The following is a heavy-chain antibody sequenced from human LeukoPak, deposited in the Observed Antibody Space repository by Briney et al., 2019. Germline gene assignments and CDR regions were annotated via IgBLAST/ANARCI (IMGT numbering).Heavy chain of an antibody. CDR3: AKDPPTVMANAFHI. V-gene: IGHV3-23*01. Sequence: PGGSLRLSCAASGFTFSTYSMSWVRRAPGKGLEWVSLIFPSGDTTYYANSVKGRFTISKDNSKNTLYLQMHSLRAEDTAVYYCAKDPPTVMANAFHIWGQGTMVTVSS. J-gene: IGHJ3*02. CDR1: GFTFSTYS. D-gene: IGHD5-18*01. CDR2: IFPSGDTT.